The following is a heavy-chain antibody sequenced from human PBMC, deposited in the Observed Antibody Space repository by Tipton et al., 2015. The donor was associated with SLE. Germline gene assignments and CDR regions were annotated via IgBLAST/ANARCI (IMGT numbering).Heavy chain of an antibody. V-gene: IGHV4-4*07. CDR2: VYSSGDR. CDR3: ARGSDGEYVRYFDV. Sequence: TLSLTCTVSGGSISFDYWGWIRQSAGRGLEWIGRVYSSGDRDYNPSLMSRVTMSIDASQNRVSLRLKSVSAADTAVYYCARGSDGEYVRYFDVWGPGTLVTVSS. D-gene: IGHD4-17*01. J-gene: IGHJ2*01. CDR1: GGSISFDY.